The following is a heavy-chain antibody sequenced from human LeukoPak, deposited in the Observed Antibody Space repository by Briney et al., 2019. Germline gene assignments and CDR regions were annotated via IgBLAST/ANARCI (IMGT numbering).Heavy chain of an antibody. CDR3: ARSGEAAAGPLDWFDP. Sequence: GESLKISCKGSGYSFTSYWIGWVRQMPGKGLEWMGIIYPGDSDTRYSPSFQGQVTISADKSISTAYLQWSSLKASDTAMYYCARSGEAAAGPLDWFDPWGQGTLVTVSS. D-gene: IGHD6-13*01. CDR1: GYSFTSYW. J-gene: IGHJ5*02. CDR2: IYPGDSDT. V-gene: IGHV5-51*01.